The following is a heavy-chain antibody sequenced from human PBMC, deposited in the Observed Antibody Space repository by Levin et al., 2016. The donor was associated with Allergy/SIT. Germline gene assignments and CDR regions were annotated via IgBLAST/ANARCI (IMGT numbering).Heavy chain of an antibody. D-gene: IGHD5-18*01. V-gene: IGHV3-64D*09. Sequence: WIRQPPGKGLEYVSAISSNGGSTYYADSVKGRFTISRDNSKNTLYLQMSSLRAEDTAVYYCVKDRVSTTSAWIQLWTIFDYWGQGTLVTVSS. CDR2: ISSNGGST. CDR3: VKDRVSTTSAWIQLWTIFDY. J-gene: IGHJ4*02.